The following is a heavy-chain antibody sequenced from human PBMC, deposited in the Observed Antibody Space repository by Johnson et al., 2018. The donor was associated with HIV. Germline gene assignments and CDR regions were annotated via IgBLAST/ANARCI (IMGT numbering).Heavy chain of an antibody. J-gene: IGHJ3*02. D-gene: IGHD3-16*01. CDR3: ARDKSIMITFGGRDAFDI. V-gene: IGHV3-48*04. Sequence: VQLVESGGGVVQPGGSLRLSCAASGFTFSSFGMHWVRQAPGKGLEWVSYISSSGSTIYYADSVKGRFTISRDNAKNSLYLQMNSLRVEDTAVYYCARDKSIMITFGGRDAFDIWGQGTMVTVSS. CDR2: ISSSGSTI. CDR1: GFTFSSFG.